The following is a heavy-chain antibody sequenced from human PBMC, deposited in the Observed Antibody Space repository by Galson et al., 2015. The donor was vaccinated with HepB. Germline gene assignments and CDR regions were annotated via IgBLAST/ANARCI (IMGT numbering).Heavy chain of an antibody. V-gene: IGHV1-24*01. CDR3: ATYCSSTSCYDWFDP. D-gene: IGHD2-2*01. CDR2: FDPEDGET. CDR1: GYTLTELS. J-gene: IGHJ5*02. Sequence: SVKVSCKVSGYTLTELSMHWVRQAPGKGLEWMGGFDPEDGETIYAQKFQGRVTMTEDTSTDTAYMELSSLRSEDTAVYYCATYCSSTSCYDWFDPWGQGTLVTVSS.